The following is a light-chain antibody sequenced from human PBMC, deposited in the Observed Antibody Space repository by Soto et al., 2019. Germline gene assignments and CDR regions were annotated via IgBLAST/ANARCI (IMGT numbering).Light chain of an antibody. V-gene: IGKV3-11*01. J-gene: IGKJ5*01. CDR2: DAS. Sequence: EIVLTQSPATLSVSPGEGATLSCRASQSVSSYLAWYQQRPGQPPRLLIYDASNRATGIPARFSGSGSGTDFTLTISRLEPEDFALSYCQQRSNWPITFGQGTRLEIK. CDR1: QSVSSY. CDR3: QQRSNWPIT.